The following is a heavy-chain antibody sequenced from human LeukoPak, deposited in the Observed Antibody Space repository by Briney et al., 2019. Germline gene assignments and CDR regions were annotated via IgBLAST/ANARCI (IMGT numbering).Heavy chain of an antibody. CDR3: ARAPPYASGWSKGVLDY. V-gene: IGHV3-20*04. CDR1: GFTFDDYA. J-gene: IGHJ4*02. D-gene: IGHD6-19*01. CDR2: TNWDGGRT. Sequence: GGSLRLSCAASGFTFDDYAMSWVRQTPGKGLEWVSGTNWDGGRTGYADSVKGRFTISRDNAKNSLYLQMNSLRVEDTAMYYCARAPPYASGWSKGVLDYWGQGSLVTVSS.